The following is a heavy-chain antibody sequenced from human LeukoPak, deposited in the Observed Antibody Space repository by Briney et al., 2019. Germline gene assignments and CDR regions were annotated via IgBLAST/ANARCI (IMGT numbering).Heavy chain of an antibody. CDR1: GFTFSSYG. CDR3: ARDQAGDLDY. D-gene: IGHD7-27*01. V-gene: IGHV3-33*01. J-gene: IGHJ4*02. Sequence: PGGSLRLSCAASGFTFSSYGMHWVRQAPGKGLEWVAAIWYDGSNKYYADSVKGRFTISRDNSKNTLYLQMNSLRAEDTAVYYCARDQAGDLDYWGQGTLVTVSS. CDR2: IWYDGSNK.